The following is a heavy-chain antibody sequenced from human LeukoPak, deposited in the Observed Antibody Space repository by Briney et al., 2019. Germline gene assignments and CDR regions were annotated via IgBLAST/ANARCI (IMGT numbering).Heavy chain of an antibody. CDR3: ARGSYDSSGYSNYFDY. Sequence: SQTLSLTCAVSGGSINSGGYSWSWIRQPPGKGLEWIGYIYHSGSTYYNPSLKSRVTISVDRSKNQFSLKLSSVTAADTAVYYCARGSYDSSGYSNYFDYWGQGTLVTVSS. CDR2: IYHSGST. V-gene: IGHV4-30-2*01. J-gene: IGHJ4*02. CDR1: GGSINSGGYS. D-gene: IGHD3-22*01.